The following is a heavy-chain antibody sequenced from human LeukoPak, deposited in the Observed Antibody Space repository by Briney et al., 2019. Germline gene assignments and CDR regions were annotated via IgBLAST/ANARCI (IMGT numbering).Heavy chain of an antibody. CDR2: INPSGGST. D-gene: IGHD5-24*01. J-gene: IGHJ4*02. V-gene: IGHV1-46*01. Sequence: ASVKVSCKASGYTFTSYYMHWVRQAPGQGLEWRGIINPSGGSTSYAQKFQGRVTMTRDTSTSTVYMELSSLRSEDTAVYYCARSLTSRDGYNSVDSWGQGSLVTVSS. CDR3: ARSLTSRDGYNSVDS. CDR1: GYTFTSYY.